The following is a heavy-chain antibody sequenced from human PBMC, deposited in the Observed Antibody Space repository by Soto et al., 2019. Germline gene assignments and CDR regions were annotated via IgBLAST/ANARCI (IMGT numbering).Heavy chain of an antibody. D-gene: IGHD3-9*01. V-gene: IGHV1-46*03. CDR1: GYSFTTYY. CDR2: INPSGGST. J-gene: IGHJ4*02. CDR3: ARALGDILTGWYFDY. Sequence: QVQLVQSGAEVKKPGASVKVSCKASGYSFTTYYMHWVRQAPGQGLEWMGMINPSGGSTTYAQQFPGRVTITRDTSTRAVYMELSSLRSEDTAVYYCARALGDILTGWYFDYWGQGTLVTVSS.